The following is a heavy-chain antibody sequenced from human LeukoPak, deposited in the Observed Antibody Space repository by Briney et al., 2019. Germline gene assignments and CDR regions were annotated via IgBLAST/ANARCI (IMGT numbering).Heavy chain of an antibody. CDR2: ISSSSSTI. CDR1: GFTFSSYS. D-gene: IGHD1-26*01. CDR3: ARDPGYIGRT. Sequence: GGSLRLSCAASGFTFSSYSMNWVRQAPGKGLEWVSYISSSSSTIYYAGSVKGRFTISRDNAKNSLYLQMNTLRAEDTAVYYCARDPGYIGRTWGQGTMVTVSS. J-gene: IGHJ3*01. V-gene: IGHV3-48*01.